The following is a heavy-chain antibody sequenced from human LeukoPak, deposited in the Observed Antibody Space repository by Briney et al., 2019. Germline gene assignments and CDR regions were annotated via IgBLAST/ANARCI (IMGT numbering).Heavy chain of an antibody. V-gene: IGHV3-21*01. CDR1: GFTFSSYS. CDR3: ARDIAGYYDSSGYYPLDY. J-gene: IGHJ4*02. CDR2: ISSSSSYI. Sequence: PGGSLRLSCAASGFTFSSYSMNWVRQAPGKGLEWVSSISSSSSYIYYADSVKGRFTISRDNAKNSLYLQMNSLRVEDTAVYYCARDIAGYYDSSGYYPLDYWGQGTLVTVSS. D-gene: IGHD3-22*01.